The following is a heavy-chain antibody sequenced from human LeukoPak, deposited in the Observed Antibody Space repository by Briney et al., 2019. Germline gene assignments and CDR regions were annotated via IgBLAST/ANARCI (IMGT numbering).Heavy chain of an antibody. V-gene: IGHV4-59*11. CDR2: IYYSGST. D-gene: IGHD3-16*02. Sequence: SETLSLTCTASGGSISSHYWSWIRQPPGKGLEYIGYIYYSGSTNYNPSLKSRVTISVDTSKNQFSLKLSSVTAADTAVYYCARDRWSGALGWDVWGKGTTVTVSS. J-gene: IGHJ6*04. CDR3: ARDRWSGALGWDV. CDR1: GGSISSHY.